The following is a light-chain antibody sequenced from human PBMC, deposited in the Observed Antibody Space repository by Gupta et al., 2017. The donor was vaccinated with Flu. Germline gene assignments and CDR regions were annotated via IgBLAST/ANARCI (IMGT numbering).Light chain of an antibody. CDR3: QQYYNLPLT. Sequence: GDRATHTFQSSHDNNNYLDWYQQKPGRAPKLLIYEASTWESGVPARFSGSGSGTDFTFTIISLQPEDVGIYYCQQYYNLPLTFGGGTKVEI. CDR1: HDNNNY. V-gene: IGKV1-33*01. CDR2: EAS. J-gene: IGKJ4*01.